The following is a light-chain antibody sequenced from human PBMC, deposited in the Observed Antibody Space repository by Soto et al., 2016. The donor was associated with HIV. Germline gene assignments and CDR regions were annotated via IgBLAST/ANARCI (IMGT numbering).Light chain of an antibody. CDR3: QVWGSTSDPWV. Sequence: SYELTQPPSVSVAPGKTARITCGGNNIGSKNVHWFQQKSGQAPVLVVYDDSDRPSGIPERFSGSNSGNTATLTIDRVEAGDEADYYCQVWGSTSDPWVFGGGTKLTVL. CDR1: NIGSKN. J-gene: IGLJ3*02. V-gene: IGLV3-21*03. CDR2: DDS.